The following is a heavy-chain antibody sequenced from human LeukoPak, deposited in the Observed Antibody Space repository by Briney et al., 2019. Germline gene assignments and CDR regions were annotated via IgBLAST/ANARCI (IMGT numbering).Heavy chain of an antibody. J-gene: IGHJ3*02. Sequence: GGSLRLSCAASGFTFSSFAMHWVRQAPGKGLEWVAVISYDGSNKYYADSVKGRFTISRDNSKNTLYLQMNSLRAEDTAVYYCARDLSGSDDDWLTEGAAFDIWGQGTMVTVSS. V-gene: IGHV3-30*04. CDR3: ARDLSGSDDDWLTEGAAFDI. CDR1: GFTFSSFA. D-gene: IGHD3-9*01. CDR2: ISYDGSNK.